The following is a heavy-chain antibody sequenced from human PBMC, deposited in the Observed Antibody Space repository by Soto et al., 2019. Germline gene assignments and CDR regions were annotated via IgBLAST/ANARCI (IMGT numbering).Heavy chain of an antibody. V-gene: IGHV1-2*04. CDR1: GYTFTGYY. Sequence: ASVKVSCKASGYTFTGYYMHWVRQAPGQGLEWMGWINPNSGGTNYAQKFQGWVTMTRDTSISTAYMELSRLRSDDTAVYYCARDFTGSYLGLDYWGQGTLVTVSS. CDR3: ARDFTGSYLGLDY. J-gene: IGHJ4*02. CDR2: INPNSGGT. D-gene: IGHD1-26*01.